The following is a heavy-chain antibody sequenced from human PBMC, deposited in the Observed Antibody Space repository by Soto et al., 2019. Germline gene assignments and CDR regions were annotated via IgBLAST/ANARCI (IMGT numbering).Heavy chain of an antibody. CDR1: GFTFSNYA. CDR2: ISGSGGST. J-gene: IGHJ4*02. D-gene: IGHD3-22*01. V-gene: IGHV3-23*01. Sequence: GGSLRLSCAASGFTFSNYAMTWVRQAPGKGLEWVSAISGSGGSTYYADSVKGRFTISRDNSKNTLYLQMNSLRAEDTAVYYCAKVGPARYYDSSGYDYWGQGTLVTVSS. CDR3: AKVGPARYYDSSGYDY.